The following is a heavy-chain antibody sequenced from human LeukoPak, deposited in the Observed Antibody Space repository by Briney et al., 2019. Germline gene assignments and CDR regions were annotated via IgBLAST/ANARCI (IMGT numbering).Heavy chain of an antibody. CDR1: GYTFTGYY. V-gene: IGHV1-2*02. D-gene: IGHD3-10*01. Sequence: GGFLRLSCAASGYTFTGYYMHWVRQAPGQGLEWMGWINPNSGGTNYAQNFQGRVTMTRDTSISTAYMELSRLRSDDTAVYYCARDPYGSGNYYFDYWGQGTLVTVSS. CDR3: ARDPYGSGNYYFDY. J-gene: IGHJ4*02. CDR2: INPNSGGT.